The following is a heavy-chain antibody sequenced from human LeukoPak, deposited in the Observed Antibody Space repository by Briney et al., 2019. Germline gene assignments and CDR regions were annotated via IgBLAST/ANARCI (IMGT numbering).Heavy chain of an antibody. J-gene: IGHJ5*02. CDR1: GFTFSSYS. D-gene: IGHD6-13*01. V-gene: IGHV3-48*01. Sequence: PGGSLRLSCVASGFTFSSYSMNWVRQAPGKGLEWVSYISSSSSTIYYADSVKGRFTISRDNARNSLYLQMNSLRAEDTAVYYCARDLFRSRWGWFDPWGQGTLVTVSS. CDR2: ISSSSSTI. CDR3: ARDLFRSRWGWFDP.